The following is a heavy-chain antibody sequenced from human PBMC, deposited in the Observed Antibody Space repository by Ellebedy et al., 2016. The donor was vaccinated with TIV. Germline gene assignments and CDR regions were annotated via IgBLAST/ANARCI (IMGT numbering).Heavy chain of an antibody. CDR1: GYSFTSYW. J-gene: IGHJ4*02. CDR3: ARNLDDYFDD. D-gene: IGHD5-24*01. Sequence: ASVKVSCKGSGYSFTSYWIGWVRQMPGKGLEWMGIIYLGDSDTRYSPSFQGQVTISADKSISTAYLQWSSLKASDTAMYYCARNLDDYFDDWGQGTLVTVSS. V-gene: IGHV5-51*01. CDR2: IYLGDSDT.